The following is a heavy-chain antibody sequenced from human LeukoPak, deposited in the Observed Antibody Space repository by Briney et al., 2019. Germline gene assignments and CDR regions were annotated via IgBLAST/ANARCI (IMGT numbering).Heavy chain of an antibody. D-gene: IGHD3-22*01. J-gene: IGHJ4*02. Sequence: SETLSLTCAVSGGSISSGGYSWSWIRPPPGKGLGWIGYIYHSGSTYYNPSLKSRVTISVDRSKNQFSLQLSSVTAADTAVYYCARGDYYDSSGYYDYWGQGTLVTVSS. CDR2: IYHSGST. CDR1: GGSISSGGYS. V-gene: IGHV4-30-2*01. CDR3: ARGDYYDSSGYYDY.